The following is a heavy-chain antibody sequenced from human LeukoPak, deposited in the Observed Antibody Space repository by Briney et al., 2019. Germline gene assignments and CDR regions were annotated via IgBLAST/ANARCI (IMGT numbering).Heavy chain of an antibody. Sequence: GGAPRHSRAPSGVTFTSYTRSRGPHGPGKGLEGGSAISCSGGSTYYADSVKGRFTISRDNSKNTLYLQMNSLRAEDTAVYYCAKIGYDSSGSQVGAFDIWGHGTMVTVSS. CDR1: GVTFTSYT. CDR3: AKIGYDSSGSQVGAFDI. D-gene: IGHD3-22*01. J-gene: IGHJ3*02. V-gene: IGHV3-23*01. CDR2: ISCSGGST.